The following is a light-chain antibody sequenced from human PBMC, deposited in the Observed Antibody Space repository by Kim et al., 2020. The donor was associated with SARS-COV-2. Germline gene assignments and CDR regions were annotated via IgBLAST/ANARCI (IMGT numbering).Light chain of an antibody. CDR1: SSDVGGYNY. CDR3: CSYADNNARKV. J-gene: IGLJ1*01. Sequence: QSALTQPPSVSGSPGQSVTISCTGTSSDVGGYNYVSWYQQHPGKAPKLMLYEDTRRPSGFPDRSSGSKTGNTSSLIVSVRQAEDEADYYCCSYADNNARKVFGTGTKVTVL. CDR2: EDT. V-gene: IGLV2-8*01.